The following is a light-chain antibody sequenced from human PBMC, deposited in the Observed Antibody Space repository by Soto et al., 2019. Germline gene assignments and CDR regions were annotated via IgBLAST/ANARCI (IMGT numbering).Light chain of an antibody. J-gene: IGKJ1*01. V-gene: IGKV3-11*01. CDR3: QQNLGVHT. CDR2: DAS. CDR1: QHVRGY. Sequence: EILLTQSPVTLSLSPGERATLSCRASQHVRGYLAWYQQKPGQAPRLLIYDASNRATGIPARFSGSGSGTDLTFSISSLEPEDSAVYYCQQNLGVHTFGQGTKVVIK.